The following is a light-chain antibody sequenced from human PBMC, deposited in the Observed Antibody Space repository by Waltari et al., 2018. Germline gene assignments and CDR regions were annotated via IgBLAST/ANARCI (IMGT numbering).Light chain of an antibody. CDR2: WAS. CDR1: RSVLYSSNNKKY. Sequence: DIVMTQSPDSLAVSLVERATINCRSSRSVLYSSNNKKYITWYQQKPGQPPKLLIYWASTRESGVPDRFSGSGSGTDFTLTISSLQAEDVAVYYCQQYYSTPWTFGQGTKVEIK. CDR3: QQYYSTPWT. J-gene: IGKJ1*01. V-gene: IGKV4-1*01.